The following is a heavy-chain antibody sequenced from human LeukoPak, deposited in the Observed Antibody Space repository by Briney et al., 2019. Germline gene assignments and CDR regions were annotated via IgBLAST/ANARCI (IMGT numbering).Heavy chain of an antibody. V-gene: IGHV3-23*01. Sequence: PGGSLRLSCAASGFTFSTYAMSWVRQARGKGLEWVSAISGSGGSTYYADSVKGRFTISRDNSKNTLYLQMNSMRAEDTAVYYCASHSGWYDSYYFDYWGQGTLVTVS. J-gene: IGHJ4*02. CDR2: ISGSGGST. D-gene: IGHD6-19*01. CDR1: GFTFSTYA. CDR3: ASHSGWYDSYYFDY.